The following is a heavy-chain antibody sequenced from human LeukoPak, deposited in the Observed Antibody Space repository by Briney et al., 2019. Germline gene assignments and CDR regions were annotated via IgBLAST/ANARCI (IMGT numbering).Heavy chain of an antibody. Sequence: PGGSLRLSCAAFGFTVSSNYMSWVRQAPGKGLEWVSVIYSGGSTYYADSVKGRFTISRDNSKNTLYLQMNSLRAEDTAVYYCARDHPYYYGMDVWGQGTTVTVSS. CDR3: ARDHPYYYGMDV. CDR2: IYSGGST. J-gene: IGHJ6*02. CDR1: GFTVSSNY. V-gene: IGHV3-66*01.